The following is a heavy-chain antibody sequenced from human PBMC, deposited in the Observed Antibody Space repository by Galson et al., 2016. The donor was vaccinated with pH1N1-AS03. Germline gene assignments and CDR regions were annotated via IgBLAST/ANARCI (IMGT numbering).Heavy chain of an antibody. CDR3: ARLRSEWLGVNSSWYGIDS. D-gene: IGHD2-2*01. Sequence: SETLSLTCTVSAGSVSTYYWTWIRQPPGRGLEWIGYIYFSGRTNCSPSLKSRANISLDRSRNQFSLNLNSVTAADTAVYYCARLRSEWLGVNSSWYGIDSWGQGTLVTVPS. V-gene: IGHV4-59*02. J-gene: IGHJ4*02. CDR2: IYFSGRT. CDR1: AGSVSTYY.